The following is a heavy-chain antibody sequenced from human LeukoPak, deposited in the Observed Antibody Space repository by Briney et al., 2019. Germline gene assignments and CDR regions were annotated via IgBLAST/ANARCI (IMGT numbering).Heavy chain of an antibody. CDR3: AKLVTAIPDAFDI. CDR1: GFTFSSYG. V-gene: IGHV3-33*06. Sequence: GGSLRLSCAASGFTFSSYGMHWVRQAPGKGLEWVAVVWYDGSNKYYADSVKGRFTISRDNSKNTLYLQMNSLRAEDTAVYYCAKLVTAIPDAFDIWGQGTMVTVSS. CDR2: VWYDGSNK. J-gene: IGHJ3*02. D-gene: IGHD2-21*02.